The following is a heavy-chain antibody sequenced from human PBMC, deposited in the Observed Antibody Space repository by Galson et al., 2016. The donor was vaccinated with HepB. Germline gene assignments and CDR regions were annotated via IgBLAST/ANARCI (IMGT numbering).Heavy chain of an antibody. CDR2: IKSKAGGEAT. CDR1: GFTFSSYW. V-gene: IGHV3-15*01. Sequence: SLRLSCAASGFTFSSYWMSWVRQAPGKGLEWVGRIKSKAGGEATDYAAPVQGRFIISRDDSKNTVYLQMNSLKTEDTAVYYCTRETRWYFDLWGRGTLLTVSS. D-gene: IGHD1-26*01. J-gene: IGHJ2*01. CDR3: TRETRWYFDL.